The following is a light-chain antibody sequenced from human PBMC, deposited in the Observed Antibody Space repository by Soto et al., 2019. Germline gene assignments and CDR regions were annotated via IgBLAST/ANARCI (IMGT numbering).Light chain of an antibody. J-gene: IGLJ1*01. CDR3: CSYAGSNDV. CDR1: SSDVGSYNL. Sequence: LTQPASVSGSPGQSITISCTGTSSDVGSYNLVSWYQQHPGKAPQLMIYEVSKRPSGVSNRFSGSKSGNTASLTISGLQAEDEADYYCCSYAGSNDVFGTGTKVTVL. V-gene: IGLV2-23*02. CDR2: EVS.